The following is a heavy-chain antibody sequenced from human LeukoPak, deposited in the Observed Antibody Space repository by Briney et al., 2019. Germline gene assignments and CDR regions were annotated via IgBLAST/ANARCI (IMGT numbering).Heavy chain of an antibody. CDR1: GYTFTSHG. CDR2: ISAYNGNT. Sequence: ASVKVSCKASGYTFTSHGISWVRQAPGQGLEWMGWISAYNGNTNYVQKLQGRVTMTTDTSTSTAHMELRSLRSDDTALYHCARDLGYCSGRSCYRNWFDPWGQGTLVTVSS. D-gene: IGHD2-15*01. CDR3: ARDLGYCSGRSCYRNWFDP. J-gene: IGHJ5*02. V-gene: IGHV1-18*01.